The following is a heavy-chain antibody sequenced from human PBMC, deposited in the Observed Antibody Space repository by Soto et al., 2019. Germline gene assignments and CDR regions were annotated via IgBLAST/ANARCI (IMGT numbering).Heavy chain of an antibody. J-gene: IGHJ4*02. V-gene: IGHV1-18*01. CDR1: GYTFTSYG. CDR3: AKSLSPCIAVAGVDY. CDR2: ISAHNGDT. D-gene: IGHD6-19*01. Sequence: VASVKVSCKASGYTFTSYGISWVRQAPGQGLEWMGWISAHNGDTNFAQKLQGRVSMTTDTSTNTAYMELRSLTSDDTAVYYCAKSLSPCIAVAGVDYWGQGTLVTVSS.